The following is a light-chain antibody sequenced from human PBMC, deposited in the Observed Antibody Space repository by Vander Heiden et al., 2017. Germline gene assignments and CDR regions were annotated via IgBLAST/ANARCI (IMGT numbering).Light chain of an antibody. J-gene: IGLJ1*01. CDR1: SSDVGSYNH. Sequence: QSALTQPPSVSGSPGQSVTISCTGTSSDVGSYNHVSWYQQAPGTAPKLMIYEVSNRPSGVPDRFSGSKSGNTASLTISGLQAEDEADYYCNSYTSSNIYVFGTGTKVTVL. V-gene: IGLV2-18*02. CDR3: NSYTSSNIYV. CDR2: EVS.